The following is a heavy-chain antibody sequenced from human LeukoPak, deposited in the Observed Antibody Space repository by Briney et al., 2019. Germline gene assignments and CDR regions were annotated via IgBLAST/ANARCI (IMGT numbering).Heavy chain of an antibody. D-gene: IGHD6-19*01. CDR3: ARVNSGWRHFDY. V-gene: IGHV3-48*03. J-gene: IGHJ4*02. CDR2: ISSSTRTI. CDR1: GFTFSSYE. Sequence: GGSLRLSCAASGFTFSSYEMNWVRQAPGKGLEWLSYISSSTRTIYYADSVKGRFTISRDNTKNSLYLQMNSRRADDTAIYYCARVNSGWRHFDYWGQGTLVAVSS.